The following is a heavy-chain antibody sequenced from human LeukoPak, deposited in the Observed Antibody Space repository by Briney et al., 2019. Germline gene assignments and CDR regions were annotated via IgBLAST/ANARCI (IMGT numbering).Heavy chain of an antibody. Sequence: GGSLRLSCAASGFTFSSYAMHWVRQAPGKGLEWVAVISYDGSNKYYADSVKGRLTISRDNSKNTLYLQMNSLRAEDTAVYYCARVVPAATLDYWGQGTLVTVSS. J-gene: IGHJ4*02. D-gene: IGHD2-2*01. CDR3: ARVVPAATLDY. CDR1: GFTFSSYA. CDR2: ISYDGSNK. V-gene: IGHV3-30*04.